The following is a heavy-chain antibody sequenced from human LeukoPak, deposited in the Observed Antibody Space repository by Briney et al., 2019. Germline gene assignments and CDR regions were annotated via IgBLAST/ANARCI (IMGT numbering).Heavy chain of an antibody. V-gene: IGHV1-2*04. CDR2: INPNSGGT. CDR3: AREGRALRAFDI. J-gene: IGHJ3*02. Sequence: GASVKVSCKASGYTFTSYAMHWVRQAPGQRLEWMGWINPNSGGTNYAQKFQGWVTMTRDTSIGTAYMELSRLRSDDTAVYYCAREGRALRAFDIWGQGTMVTVSS. CDR1: GYTFTSYA.